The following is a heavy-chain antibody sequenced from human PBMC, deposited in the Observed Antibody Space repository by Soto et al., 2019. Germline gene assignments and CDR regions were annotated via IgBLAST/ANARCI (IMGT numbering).Heavy chain of an antibody. J-gene: IGHJ3*02. V-gene: IGHV4-59*08. CDR3: ASPGAAGAFDI. D-gene: IGHD1-26*01. CDR2: IYYTGST. Sequence: QVQLQESGPGLVKPSETLSLTCTVSGGSISGYYWNWIRQPPGKGLEWIGNIYYTGSTNYKPSLRSRVTISVDTAKDHFSRTLSSVTAADTAVYYCASPGAAGAFDIWGQGTLVTVSS. CDR1: GGSISGYY.